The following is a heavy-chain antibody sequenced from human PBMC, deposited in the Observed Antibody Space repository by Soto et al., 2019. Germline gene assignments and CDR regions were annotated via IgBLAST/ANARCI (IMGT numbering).Heavy chain of an antibody. Sequence: QVQLVQTGAEVKKPGSSVKVSCKASGGTFSSYTISWVRQAPGQGLEWMGRIIPILGIANYAQKFQGRVTITADKSTSAAYMELSSLRSEDTAVYYCAIEPYDYIWHTPGGNLFDCWGQGTLVTVSS. CDR1: GGTFSSYT. CDR2: IIPILGIA. V-gene: IGHV1-69*02. D-gene: IGHD3-16*01. J-gene: IGHJ4*02. CDR3: AIEPYDYIWHTPGGNLFDC.